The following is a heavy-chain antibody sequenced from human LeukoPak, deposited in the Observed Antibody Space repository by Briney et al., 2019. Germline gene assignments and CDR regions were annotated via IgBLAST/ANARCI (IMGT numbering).Heavy chain of an antibody. CDR1: GYTFTSYY. Sequence: ASVTVSFKASGYTFTSYYMHWVRQAPGQGLEWMGIINPSGGSTSYAQKFQGRVTMTRDMSTSTVYMELSSLRSEDTAVYYCASDSSGYYSDAFDIWGQGTMVTVSS. V-gene: IGHV1-46*01. D-gene: IGHD3-22*01. CDR3: ASDSSGYYSDAFDI. CDR2: INPSGGST. J-gene: IGHJ3*02.